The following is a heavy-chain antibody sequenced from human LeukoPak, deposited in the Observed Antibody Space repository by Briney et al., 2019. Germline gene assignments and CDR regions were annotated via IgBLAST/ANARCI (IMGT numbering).Heavy chain of an antibody. CDR3: ASYIAAAGTAAFDI. V-gene: IGHV5-51*01. CDR1: GSSFTSYW. D-gene: IGHD6-13*01. CDR2: IYPGDSDT. J-gene: IGHJ3*02. Sequence: GESLKISCKGSGSSFTSYWIGWVRQLPGKGLEWMGIIYPGDSDTRYSPSFQGQVTISADKSISTAYLQWSSLKASDTAMYYCASYIAAAGTAAFDIWGQGTMVTVSS.